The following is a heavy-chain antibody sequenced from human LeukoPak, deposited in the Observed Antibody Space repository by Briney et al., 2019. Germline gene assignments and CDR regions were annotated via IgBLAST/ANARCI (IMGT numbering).Heavy chain of an antibody. D-gene: IGHD2-2*01. V-gene: IGHV4-34*01. CDR1: GGSFSGYY. J-gene: IGHJ5*02. Sequence: SETLSLTCAVYGGSFSGYYWSWIRQPPGKGLEWIGEINHSGSTNYNPSLKSRVTISVDTSKNQFSLKLSSVTAADTAAYYCARGARYCSSTSCGVWFDPWGQGTLVTVSS. CDR2: INHSGST. CDR3: ARGARYCSSTSCGVWFDP.